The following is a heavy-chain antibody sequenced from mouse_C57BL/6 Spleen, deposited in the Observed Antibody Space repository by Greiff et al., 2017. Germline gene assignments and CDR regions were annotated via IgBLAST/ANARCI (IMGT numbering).Heavy chain of an antibody. D-gene: IGHD1-2*01. J-gene: IGHJ3*01. CDR1: GYTFPSYW. Sequence: VQLQQPVAELVMPGASVKLSCKASGYTFPSYWIPWVKQRPGHGLAWIGEIDPSDSYTNYNQKFKGKSPLTVDKSSSTAYMKLSRLTSEDSAVYYCARKGAYGTGFAYWGQGALVTVSA. V-gene: IGHV1-69*01. CDR3: ARKGAYGTGFAY. CDR2: IDPSDSYT.